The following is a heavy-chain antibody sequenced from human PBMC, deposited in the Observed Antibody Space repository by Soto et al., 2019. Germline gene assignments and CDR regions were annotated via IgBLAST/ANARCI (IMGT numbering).Heavy chain of an antibody. CDR3: VKVLGTYRHNWFDP. CDR1: GGSINNYY. CDR2: IYFNGRT. D-gene: IGHD3-16*01. Sequence: QVQLQESGPGLVKPSETLSLSCTVSGGSINNYYWSWIRQAPGKGLEWLGYIYFNGRTNYNPSLQSRVTMSVDTSKNQFSLNLSSVSAADTAVYFCVKVLGTYRHNWFDPWGQGTLVTVSS. V-gene: IGHV4-59*01. J-gene: IGHJ5*02.